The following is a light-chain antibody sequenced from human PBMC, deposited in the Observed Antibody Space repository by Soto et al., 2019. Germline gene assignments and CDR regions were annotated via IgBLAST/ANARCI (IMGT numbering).Light chain of an antibody. J-gene: IGKJ1*01. CDR3: QQLNSYPRT. V-gene: IGKV1-9*01. CDR2: AAS. CDR1: QGISSY. Sequence: DIKLTQSPSSLSASVGDRVTITCRASQGISSYLAWYQQKPGKAPKLLIYAASTLQSGVPSRFSGSGSGTDFTLTISSLQPEDFATYYCQQLNSYPRTFGQGTKVEIK.